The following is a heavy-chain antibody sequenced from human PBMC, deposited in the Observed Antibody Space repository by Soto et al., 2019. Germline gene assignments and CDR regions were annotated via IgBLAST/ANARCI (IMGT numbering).Heavy chain of an antibody. CDR3: ATFIFCSSTTCYGREGGY. D-gene: IGHD2-2*01. CDR1: GFTFSSYG. J-gene: IGHJ4*02. CDR2: ISHSGGNT. V-gene: IGHV3-23*01. Sequence: GGSLRLSCSASGFTFSSYGMSWVRQAPGKGLEWVSAISHSGGNTYYADSVKGRFTISRDNSKNTLYLQMNSLRAEDTAIYYCATFIFCSSTTCYGREGGYWGQGTLVTVSS.